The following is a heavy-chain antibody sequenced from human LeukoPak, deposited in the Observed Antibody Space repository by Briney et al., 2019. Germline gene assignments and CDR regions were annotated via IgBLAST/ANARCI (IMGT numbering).Heavy chain of an antibody. J-gene: IGHJ4*02. Sequence: GASVKVSCKASGYTFTSYGISWVRQAPGQGLEWMGWISAYNGNTNYAQKLQGRVTMTTDTSTSTAYMELRSLRSDDTAVYYCARGPGATTTSDYFDYWGQGTLVTVSS. CDR3: ARGPGATTTSDYFDY. V-gene: IGHV1-18*01. CDR2: ISAYNGNT. CDR1: GYTFTSYG. D-gene: IGHD1-26*01.